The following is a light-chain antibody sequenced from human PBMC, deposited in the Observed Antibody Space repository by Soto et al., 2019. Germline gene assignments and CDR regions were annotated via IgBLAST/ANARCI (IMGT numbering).Light chain of an antibody. Sequence: PLTQSPPYLSATVGDRVTITCRASQGISSYLAWYQQKPGKAPNILIYDASTLQSGVPSRFSGSGSGTDFNLTISSLQPEDFATYYCQQLNSYPITFGQGTRLEIK. V-gene: IGKV1-9*01. J-gene: IGKJ5*01. CDR3: QQLNSYPIT. CDR1: QGISSY. CDR2: DAS.